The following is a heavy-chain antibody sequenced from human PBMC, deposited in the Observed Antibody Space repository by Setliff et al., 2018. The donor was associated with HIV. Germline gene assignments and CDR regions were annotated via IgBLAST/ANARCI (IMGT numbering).Heavy chain of an antibody. J-gene: IGHJ4*02. Sequence: SVKVSCKASGGTFSSYAISWVRQAPGQGLEWMGGIIPILGIANYAQKFQGRVTMTRNTSISTAYMELSSLRSEDTAVYYCATSVATFDSVDYWGQGTLVTVSS. V-gene: IGHV1-69*10. CDR2: IIPILGIA. CDR1: GGTFSSYA. CDR3: ATSVATFDSVDY. D-gene: IGHD1-26*01.